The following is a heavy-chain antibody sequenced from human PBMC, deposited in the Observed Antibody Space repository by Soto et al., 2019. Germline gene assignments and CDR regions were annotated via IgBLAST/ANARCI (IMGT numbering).Heavy chain of an antibody. CDR1: GDTFTPYA. V-gene: IGHV1-69*14. D-gene: IGHD1-26*01. CDR2: IIPIAGTP. CDR3: ARGYCVSSSCHSLDS. Sequence: QVHLVQSGAEVKTPGSSVTVSCKASGDTFTPYAIIWVRQAPGQGLEWMGGIIPIAGTPTYAQKFQGRVTITEDRSTSTTSMDPSRLTSEDTAVYYCARGYCVSSSCHSLDSWGQGTPVTVPS. J-gene: IGHJ4*02.